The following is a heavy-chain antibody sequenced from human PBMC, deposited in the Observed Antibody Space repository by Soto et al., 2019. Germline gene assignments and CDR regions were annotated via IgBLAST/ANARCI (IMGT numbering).Heavy chain of an antibody. V-gene: IGHV4-59*08. D-gene: IGHD3-16*01. J-gene: IGHJ4*02. CDR3: ARRWDWGSLGY. Sequence: QVQLQESGPGLVKPSETLSLTCTVSGDSISSDYWSWIRQPPGKGLEWIGFIYYSGTINYNPSLRSRVAISVDTSKNHSYLKLTSVTAADPAVYYCARRWDWGSLGYWGQGTLVTVSS. CDR1: GDSISSDY. CDR2: IYYSGTI.